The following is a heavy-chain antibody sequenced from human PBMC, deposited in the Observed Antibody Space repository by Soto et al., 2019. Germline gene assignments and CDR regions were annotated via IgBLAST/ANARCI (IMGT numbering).Heavy chain of an antibody. CDR2: INHSGST. J-gene: IGHJ4*02. V-gene: IGHV4-34*01. Sequence: QVQLQQWGAGLLKPSETLSLTCAVYGGSVSGYYWSWIRQPPGKGLEWIGEINHSGSTNYKPSLKSRVTISVDTSKNQFSLNLSSVTAADTAVYYCARRYCTSTSCYAFDYWGQGALVTVSS. CDR3: ARRYCTSTSCYAFDY. D-gene: IGHD2-2*01. CDR1: GGSVSGYY.